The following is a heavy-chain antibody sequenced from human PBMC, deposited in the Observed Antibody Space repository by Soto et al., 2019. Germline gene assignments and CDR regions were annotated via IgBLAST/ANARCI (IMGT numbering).Heavy chain of an antibody. CDR2: ISSSSSYI. V-gene: IGHV3-21*01. CDR1: GFTFSSYS. Sequence: PGGSLRLSCAASGFTFSSYSMNWVRQAPGKGLEWVSSISSSSSYIYYADSVKGRFTISRDNAKNSLYLQMNSLRAEDTAVYYCARVAQYYYDSSGYYYRFDYWGQGTLVTVSS. D-gene: IGHD3-22*01. CDR3: ARVAQYYYDSSGYYYRFDY. J-gene: IGHJ4*02.